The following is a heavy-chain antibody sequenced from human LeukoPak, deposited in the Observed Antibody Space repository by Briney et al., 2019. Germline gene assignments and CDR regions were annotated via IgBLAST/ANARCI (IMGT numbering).Heavy chain of an antibody. J-gene: IGHJ5*02. V-gene: IGHV1-8*01. D-gene: IGHD5-12*01. CDR3: AGGWEPYDYFFDP. Sequence: ASVRISCKAAGYSFTEYDINWVRQATGQGLKWMGWMNPQSGNTDYAQKFQGRVTMTRNNSISTAYMELSGLRSEDTAIYYCAGGWEPYDYFFDPWGQGTLVTVSS. CDR1: GYSFTEYD. CDR2: MNPQSGNT.